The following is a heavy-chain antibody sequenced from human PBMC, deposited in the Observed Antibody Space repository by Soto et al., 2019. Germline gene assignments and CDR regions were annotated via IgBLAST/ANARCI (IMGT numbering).Heavy chain of an antibody. Sequence: GGSLRLSCAASGFTFSSYSMSWVRQAPGKGLEWVSVIYTGDSTYYADSVKDRFTISRDSSKNTLYLQMNSLRVEDTAVYYCAKSKELGVSAPDHWGQGTLVTVSS. J-gene: IGHJ4*02. V-gene: IGHV3-66*01. CDR3: AKSKELGVSAPDH. CDR2: IYTGDST. CDR1: GFTFSSYS. D-gene: IGHD1-26*01.